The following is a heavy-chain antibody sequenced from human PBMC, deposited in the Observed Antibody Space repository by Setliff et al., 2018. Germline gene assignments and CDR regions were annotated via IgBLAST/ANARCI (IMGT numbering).Heavy chain of an antibody. CDR1: GYSFSNFW. Sequence: TGESLKISCKGSGYSFSNFWIGWVRQMPGKGLEWMGIIYPGDSHTRYSPSFQGQVTMSADKSISTAYLQWSSLKASDTAIYYCARNPPGAFKPYYFQHWGQGTLVTVSS. J-gene: IGHJ1*01. CDR3: ARNPPGAFKPYYFQH. V-gene: IGHV5-51*01. D-gene: IGHD3-3*02. CDR2: IYPGDSHT.